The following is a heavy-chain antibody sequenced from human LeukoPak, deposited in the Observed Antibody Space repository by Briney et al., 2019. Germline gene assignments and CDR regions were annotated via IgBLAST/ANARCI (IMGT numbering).Heavy chain of an antibody. V-gene: IGHV4-31*03. Sequence: SQTLSLTCTVSGGSISSGGYYWSWIRQHPGKGLEWIGYIYYSGSTYYNPSLKSRVTISVDTSKNQFSLKLSPVTAADTAVYYCARDHATVTRGWFDPWGQGTLVTVSS. D-gene: IGHD4-17*01. CDR2: IYYSGST. CDR1: GGSISSGGYY. CDR3: ARDHATVTRGWFDP. J-gene: IGHJ5*02.